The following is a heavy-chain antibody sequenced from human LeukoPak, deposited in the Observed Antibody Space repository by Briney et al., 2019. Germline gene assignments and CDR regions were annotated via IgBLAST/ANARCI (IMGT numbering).Heavy chain of an antibody. CDR3: AREEDSSGRNGKISHFDY. J-gene: IGHJ4*02. V-gene: IGHV3-30*04. Sequence: GGSLRLSCAASGFTFSSYAMHWVRQAPGKGLEWVAVISYDGSNKYYADSVKGRFTISRDNSKNTLYLQMNSLRAEDTAVYYCAREEDSSGRNGKISHFDYWGQGTLVTVSS. D-gene: IGHD6-19*01. CDR1: GFTFSSYA. CDR2: ISYDGSNK.